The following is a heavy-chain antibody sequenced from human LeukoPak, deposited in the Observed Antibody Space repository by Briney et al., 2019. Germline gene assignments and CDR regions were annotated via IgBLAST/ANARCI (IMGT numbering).Heavy chain of an antibody. D-gene: IGHD2/OR15-2a*01. CDR1: GFTFNSYG. CDR3: ARGENSKTYPVSGY. CDR2: ISYDGSSK. V-gene: IGHV3-30*03. Sequence: GKSLRLSCAASGFTFNSYGMHWVRQAPGKGLEWVAVISYDGSSKYYIDSVKGRFTISRDNSKNTPFLQMNSLRAEDTAVYYCARGENSKTYPVSGYWGQGTLVTVSS. J-gene: IGHJ4*02.